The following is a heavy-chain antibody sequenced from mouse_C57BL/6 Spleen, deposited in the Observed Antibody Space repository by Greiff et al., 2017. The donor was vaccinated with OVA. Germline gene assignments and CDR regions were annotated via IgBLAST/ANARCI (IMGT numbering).Heavy chain of an antibody. V-gene: IGHV5-4*01. D-gene: IGHD2-3*01. CDR1: GFTFSSYA. J-gene: IGHJ3*01. Sequence: DVKLQESGGGLVKPGGSLKLSCAASGFTFSSYAMSWVRQTPEKRLEWVATISDGGSYTYYPDNVKGRFTISRDNAKNNLYLQMSHLKSEDTAMYYCARDEGGGYYSFAYWGQGTLVTVSA. CDR3: ARDEGGGYYSFAY. CDR2: ISDGGSYT.